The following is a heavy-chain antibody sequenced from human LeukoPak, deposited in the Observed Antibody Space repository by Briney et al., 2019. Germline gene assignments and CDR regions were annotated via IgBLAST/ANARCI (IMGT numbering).Heavy chain of an antibody. V-gene: IGHV4-59*08. CDR1: GGPISDFY. CDR3: ARSYDNSHYFYALFGY. CDR2: IYDSGST. J-gene: IGHJ4*02. D-gene: IGHD3-22*01. Sequence: SETLSLTCTVSGGPISDFYWSWVRQPPGKGLEWIGYIYDSGSTNYNPSLKSRVTISIDTSKNQFSLRLTSVTAADMAVYYCARSYDNSHYFYALFGYWGQGTLVTVSS.